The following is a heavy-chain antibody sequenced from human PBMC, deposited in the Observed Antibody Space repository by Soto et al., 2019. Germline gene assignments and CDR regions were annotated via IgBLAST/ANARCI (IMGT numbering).Heavy chain of an antibody. D-gene: IGHD3-16*01. CDR1: GYTFTRYG. J-gene: IGHJ6*02. Sequence: QVQLVQSGAEVKNPGASVKVSCKASGYTFTRYGIGWARQAPGQGLEWMGWINTYNGNTNYAQNVQGRVTLTTDTSTSTAYLGLRSLTSNDTAIYYCARVDVYVTPSPQDVWGQGTTVIVSS. CDR3: ARVDVYVTPSPQDV. CDR2: INTYNGNT. V-gene: IGHV1-18*01.